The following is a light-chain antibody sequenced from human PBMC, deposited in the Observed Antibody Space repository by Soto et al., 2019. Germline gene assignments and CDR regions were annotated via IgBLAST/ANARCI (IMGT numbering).Light chain of an antibody. J-gene: IGKJ2*01. CDR1: ESISRDY. CDR2: GAS. CDR3: QHYGSSPPNT. V-gene: IGKV3-20*01. Sequence: EIVLTQSPGTLSLSPGQRATLSCRASESISRDYLAWYQQRLGQAPRLLIYGASSGATGIPDRFSGSGSGTDFTLTISRLEPEDFAVYYCQHYGSSPPNTFGQGTKLEIK.